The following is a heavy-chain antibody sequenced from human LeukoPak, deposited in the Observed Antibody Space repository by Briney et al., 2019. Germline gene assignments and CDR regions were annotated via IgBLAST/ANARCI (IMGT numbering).Heavy chain of an antibody. V-gene: IGHV1-18*01. CDR3: ARNKASGPVFRYYYYYMDV. Sequence: ASVKVSCKASGYTFTSYGISWVRQAPGQGLEWMGWISAYNGNTNYAQKHQGRVTMTTDTSTSTAYMELRSLRSDDTAVYYCARNKASGPVFRYYYYYMDVWGKGTTVTVSS. CDR1: GYTFTSYG. CDR2: ISAYNGNT. D-gene: IGHD6-19*01. J-gene: IGHJ6*03.